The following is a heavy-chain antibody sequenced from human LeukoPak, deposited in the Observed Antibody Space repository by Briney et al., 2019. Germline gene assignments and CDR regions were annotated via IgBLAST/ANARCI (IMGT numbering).Heavy chain of an antibody. J-gene: IGHJ4*02. Sequence: PGGSLRLSCAASGFTFSDYGMHWVRQAPGKGLEWVAFIWYDGGNKYYADSVRGRFTISRDNAKNSLYLQMNSLTAEDTAVYYCAKYGVTDYWGQGTLVTVSS. CDR1: GFTFSDYG. CDR2: IWYDGGNK. V-gene: IGHV3-33*03. CDR3: AKYGVTDY. D-gene: IGHD3-10*01.